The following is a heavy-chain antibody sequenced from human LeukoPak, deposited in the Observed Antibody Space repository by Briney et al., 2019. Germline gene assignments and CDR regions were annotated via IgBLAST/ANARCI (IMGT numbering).Heavy chain of an antibody. Sequence: GGSLRLSCAASGFTFSNFWMHWVRQVPGKGQVWVSRINSDATTTNYADSVKGRFTISRDNAKNTLYLQMNSLRAEDTAVYYCVRGDIPSYYDSSGYYPFDKWGQGTLVTVSS. V-gene: IGHV3-74*01. J-gene: IGHJ4*02. CDR2: INSDATTT. CDR3: VRGDIPSYYDSSGYYPFDK. D-gene: IGHD3-22*01. CDR1: GFTFSNFW.